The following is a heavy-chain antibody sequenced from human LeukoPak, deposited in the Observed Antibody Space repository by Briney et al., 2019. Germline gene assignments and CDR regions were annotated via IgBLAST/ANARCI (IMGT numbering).Heavy chain of an antibody. J-gene: IGHJ4*02. Sequence: GGSLRLSCAASGFTFSSYAMSWVRQAPGKGLEWVSAISGSGSPTYYADSVKGRFTISRDNSKNTLYLQMNSLRAEDTAVYYCAKVSRSYDYVWGSYRTNDYWGQGTLVTVSS. CDR2: ISGSGSPT. V-gene: IGHV3-23*01. CDR1: GFTFSSYA. CDR3: AKVSRSYDYVWGSYRTNDY. D-gene: IGHD3-16*02.